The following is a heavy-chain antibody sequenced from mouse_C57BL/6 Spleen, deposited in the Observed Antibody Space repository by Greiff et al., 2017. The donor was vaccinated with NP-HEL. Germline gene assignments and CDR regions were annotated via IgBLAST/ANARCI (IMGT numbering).Heavy chain of an antibody. CDR3: ARGDYYDYDDAMDY. Sequence: VQLQQSGAELVRPGTSVKVSCKASGYAFTNYLIEWVKQRPGQGLEWIGVINPGSGGTNYNEKFKGKATLTADKSSSTAYMQLSSLTSEDSAVYFCARGDYYDYDDAMDYWGQGTSVTVSS. CDR1: GYAFTNYL. J-gene: IGHJ4*01. D-gene: IGHD2-4*01. CDR2: INPGSGGT. V-gene: IGHV1-54*01.